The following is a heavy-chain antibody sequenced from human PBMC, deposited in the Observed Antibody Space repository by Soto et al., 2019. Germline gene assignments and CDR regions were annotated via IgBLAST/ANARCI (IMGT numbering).Heavy chain of an antibody. CDR1: GGSISSGGYY. J-gene: IGHJ4*02. CDR2: IYYSGST. Sequence: QVQLQESGPGLVKPSQTLSLTCTVSGGSISSGGYYWSWIRQHPGKGLEWIGYIYYSGSTYYNPSLTSRVTISVDTSKNQFSLKLSSVTAADTAVYYCARAPGLAYCGGDCYPIDYWGQGTLVTVSS. D-gene: IGHD2-21*02. V-gene: IGHV4-31*03. CDR3: ARAPGLAYCGGDCYPIDY.